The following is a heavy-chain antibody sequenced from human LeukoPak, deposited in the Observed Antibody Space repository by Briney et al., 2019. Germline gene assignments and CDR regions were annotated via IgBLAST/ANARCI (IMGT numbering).Heavy chain of an antibody. D-gene: IGHD7-27*01. CDR1: GFTFSTYE. CDR2: ISSGGSTI. J-gene: IGHJ4*02. Sequence: GGSLRLSCAASGFTFSTYEMSWVRQAPGKGLDWVSYISSGGSTIYYTDSVKGRFTISRDNAKNSLYLQMNSLRAEDTAVYYCERVTLLTGRTIDYWGQGTLVAVSS. CDR3: ERVTLLTGRTIDY. V-gene: IGHV3-48*03.